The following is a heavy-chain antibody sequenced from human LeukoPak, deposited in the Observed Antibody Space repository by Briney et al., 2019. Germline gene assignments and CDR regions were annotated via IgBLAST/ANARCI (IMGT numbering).Heavy chain of an antibody. CDR1: GFTFSSYA. D-gene: IGHD2-15*01. CDR3: ARVVVVATDRPSDAFDI. V-gene: IGHV3-30*04. J-gene: IGHJ3*02. CDR2: ISYDGSNK. Sequence: GGSLRLSCAASGFTFSSYAMHWVRQAPGKGLEWVAVISYDGSNKYYADSVEGRFTISRDNSKNTLYLQMNSLRAEDTAVYYCARVVVVATDRPSDAFDIWGQGTMVTVSS.